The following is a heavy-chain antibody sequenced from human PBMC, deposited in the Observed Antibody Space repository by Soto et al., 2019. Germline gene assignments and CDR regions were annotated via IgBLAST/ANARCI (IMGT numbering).Heavy chain of an antibody. CDR3: ARNLYDFWSGYYLDDAFDI. Sequence: QVQLQESGPGLVKPSETLSLTCTVSGGSISSYYWSWIRQPPGKGLEWIGYIYYSGSTNYNPSLKSRVTISVDTSKNQFSLKLSSVTAADTAVYYCARNLYDFWSGYYLDDAFDIWGQGTMVTVSS. CDR1: GGSISSYY. V-gene: IGHV4-59*01. D-gene: IGHD3-3*01. J-gene: IGHJ3*02. CDR2: IYYSGST.